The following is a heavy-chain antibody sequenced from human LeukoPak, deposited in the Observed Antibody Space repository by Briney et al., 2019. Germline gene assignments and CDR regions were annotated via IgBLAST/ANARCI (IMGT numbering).Heavy chain of an antibody. V-gene: IGHV3-15*01. D-gene: IGHD3-22*01. Sequence: PGGSLRLSCAASGFTFRNAWMSWVRQAPGKGLEGVGRIKSKTDGGTTDYAAPVKGRFTISRDDSKNTLYLQMNSLKTEDTAVYYCTTEAYDSSGYYQYYWGQGTLVTVSS. J-gene: IGHJ4*02. CDR3: TTEAYDSSGYYQYY. CDR1: GFTFRNAW. CDR2: IKSKTDGGTT.